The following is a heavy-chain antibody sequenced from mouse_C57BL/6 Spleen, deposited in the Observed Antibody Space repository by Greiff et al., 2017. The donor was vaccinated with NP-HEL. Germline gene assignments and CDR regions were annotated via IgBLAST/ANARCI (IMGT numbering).Heavy chain of an antibody. D-gene: IGHD2-4*01. CDR1: GYTFTSYW. V-gene: IGHV1-69*01. CDR3: ARSYDYDRTWFAY. CDR2: IDPSDSYT. Sequence: QVQLQQPGAELVMPGASVKLSCKASGYTFTSYWMHWVKQRPGPGLEWIGEIDPSDSYTNYNQKFKGKSTLTVDKSSSTAYMQLSSLTSEDSAVYYCARSYDYDRTWFAYWGQGTLVTVSA. J-gene: IGHJ3*01.